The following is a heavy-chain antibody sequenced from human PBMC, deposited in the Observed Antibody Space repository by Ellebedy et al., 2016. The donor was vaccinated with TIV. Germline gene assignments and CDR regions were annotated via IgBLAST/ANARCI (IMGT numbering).Heavy chain of an antibody. J-gene: IGHJ4*02. Sequence: GGSLRLSXAASGFTFSSYAMSWVRQAPGKGLEWVSAISGSGGSTYYADSVKGRFTISRDNSKNTLYLQMNSLRAEDTAVYYCAKDLYYYDSSGYKAVGYWGQGTLVTVPS. CDR2: ISGSGGST. V-gene: IGHV3-23*01. CDR3: AKDLYYYDSSGYKAVGY. D-gene: IGHD3-22*01. CDR1: GFTFSSYA.